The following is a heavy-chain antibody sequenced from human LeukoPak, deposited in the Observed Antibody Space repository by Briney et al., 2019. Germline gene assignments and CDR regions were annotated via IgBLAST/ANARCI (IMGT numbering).Heavy chain of an antibody. CDR3: ARDLPTVTTRNGIDAFDI. Sequence: PGGSLRLSCAASGFTVSSNYMSWVRQAPGKGLEWVSVIYSGGSTYYADSVKGRFTISRDNSKNTLYLQMNSLRAEDTAVYYCARDLPTVTTRNGIDAFDIWGQGTMVTVSS. CDR1: GFTVSSNY. CDR2: IYSGGST. D-gene: IGHD4-17*01. J-gene: IGHJ3*02. V-gene: IGHV3-53*01.